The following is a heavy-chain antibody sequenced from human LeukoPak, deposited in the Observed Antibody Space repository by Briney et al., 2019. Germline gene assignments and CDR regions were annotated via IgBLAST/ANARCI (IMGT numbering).Heavy chain of an antibody. CDR1: GYTFTSYG. J-gene: IGHJ3*02. D-gene: IGHD6-13*01. CDR2: ISAYNGNT. V-gene: IGHV1-18*01. Sequence: ASVKVSCXASGYTFTSYGISWVRQAPGQGLEWMGWISAYNGNTNYAQKLQGRVTMTTDTSTSTAYMELRSLRSDDTAVYYCARHFSSSWSSAFDIWGQGTMVTVSS. CDR3: ARHFSSSWSSAFDI.